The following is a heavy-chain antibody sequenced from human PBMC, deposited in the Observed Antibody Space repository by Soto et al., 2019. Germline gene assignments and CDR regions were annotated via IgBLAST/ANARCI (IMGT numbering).Heavy chain of an antibody. V-gene: IGHV4-30-4*01. CDR2: IYYSGST. CDR1: GGSISSGDYY. Sequence: SETLSLTCTVSGGSISSGDYYWSWIRQPPGKGLEWIGYIYYSGSTYYNPSLKSRVTISVDTSKNQFSLQLSSVTAADTAVYYCARGRWLLLSYYFDYWGQGTTVTLSA. CDR3: ARGRWLLLSYYFDY. D-gene: IGHD3-22*01. J-gene: IGHJ4*02.